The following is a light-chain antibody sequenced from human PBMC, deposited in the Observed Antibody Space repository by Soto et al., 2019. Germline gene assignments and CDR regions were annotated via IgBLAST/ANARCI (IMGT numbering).Light chain of an antibody. CDR2: GAS. Sequence: EIVLTQSPGTLSLSPGERATLSCRASQSLGNTYLAWYQQKPGQAPRLLIYGASTRATGIPDRFSGSGSGTDFTLTISRLEPEDFAVYYCQQYGRSLWTFGQGTKVEIK. V-gene: IGKV3-20*01. CDR3: QQYGRSLWT. J-gene: IGKJ1*01. CDR1: QSLGNTY.